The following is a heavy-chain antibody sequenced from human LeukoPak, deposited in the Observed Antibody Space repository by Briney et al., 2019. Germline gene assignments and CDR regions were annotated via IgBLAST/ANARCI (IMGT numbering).Heavy chain of an antibody. CDR1: GGSISSYY. D-gene: IGHD1-26*01. Sequence: SETLSLTCTVSGGSISSYYWSWIRQPPGKGLEWIGYIYYSGSTNYNPSLKSRVTISVDTSKNQFSLKLSSVTAADTAVYYCARSSIVGATWDYWGQGTLVTVSS. V-gene: IGHV4-59*01. J-gene: IGHJ4*02. CDR3: ARSSIVGATWDY. CDR2: IYYSGST.